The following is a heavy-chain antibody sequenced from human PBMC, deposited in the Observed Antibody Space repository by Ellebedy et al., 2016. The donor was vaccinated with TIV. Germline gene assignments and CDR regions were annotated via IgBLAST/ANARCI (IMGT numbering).Heavy chain of an antibody. V-gene: IGHV4-39*07. CDR2: IYYSGSL. CDR3: AEGRSGWYYFDY. J-gene: IGHJ4*02. CDR1: GGSINNSIYY. D-gene: IGHD6-19*01. Sequence: SETLSLTCTVSGGSINNSIYYWGWIRQPPGKGLEWIGTIYYSGSLYTNPSLRSRVTILVDTSKNQFSLKLSSVTAADTAVYYCAEGRSGWYYFDYWGQGTLVTVSS.